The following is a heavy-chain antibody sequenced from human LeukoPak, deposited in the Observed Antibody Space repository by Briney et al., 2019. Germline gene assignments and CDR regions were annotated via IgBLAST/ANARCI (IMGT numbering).Heavy chain of an antibody. Sequence: PSDTLSLTCAVYGGPFSGYFWSWIRQPTGKALEWIGEINHSGSTTYNQSLKSRVTITVDTSKNQFSLKLSSVAAADTAVYYCARGRRSSSGWTNWFDPWGQGTLVTVSS. CDR1: GGPFSGYF. V-gene: IGHV4-34*01. CDR3: ARGRRSSSGWTNWFDP. CDR2: INHSGST. D-gene: IGHD6-19*01. J-gene: IGHJ5*02.